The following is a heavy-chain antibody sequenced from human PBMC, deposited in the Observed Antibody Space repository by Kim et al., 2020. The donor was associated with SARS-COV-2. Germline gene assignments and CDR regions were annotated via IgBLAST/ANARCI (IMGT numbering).Heavy chain of an antibody. D-gene: IGHD6-19*01. CDR1: GFTFSSYS. CDR2: IGSSNIYK. V-gene: IGHV3-21*01. Sequence: GGSLRLSCVASGFTFSSYSMNWVRQAPGKGLEWVSSIGSSNIYKYYAGSVKGRFTISRDNAKNSLYLQLNGLRAEDTAVYYCARGRGTVVAGTSAAVDYWGQGTLVTVSS. J-gene: IGHJ4*02. CDR3: ARGRGTVVAGTSAAVDY.